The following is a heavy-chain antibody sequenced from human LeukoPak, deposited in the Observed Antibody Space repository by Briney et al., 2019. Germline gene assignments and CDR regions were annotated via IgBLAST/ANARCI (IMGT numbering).Heavy chain of an antibody. Sequence: GGSLRLSCAASGFTFSSYAMHWVRQAPGKGLEWVALISYDGSNKYYADSVKGRFTVSRDNAKNSLYLQMNSLRAEDTAVYYCARGRMLYYYDSSGYPFDYWGQGSLVTVSS. D-gene: IGHD3-22*01. CDR3: ARGRMLYYYDSSGYPFDY. CDR1: GFTFSSYA. CDR2: ISYDGSNK. V-gene: IGHV3-30*03. J-gene: IGHJ4*02.